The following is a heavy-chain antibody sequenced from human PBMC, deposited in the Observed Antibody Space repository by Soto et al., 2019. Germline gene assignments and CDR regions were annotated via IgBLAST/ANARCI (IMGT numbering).Heavy chain of an antibody. D-gene: IGHD6-13*01. V-gene: IGHV1-69*06. Sequence: SVKVSCKASGGTFSSYAISWVRQAPGQGLEWMGGIIPIFGTANYAQKFQGRVTITADKSTSTAYMELSSLRSEDTAVYYCASWKSIAAAGRYNWFDPWCQGTRVTVSS. CDR2: IIPIFGTA. J-gene: IGHJ5*02. CDR3: ASWKSIAAAGRYNWFDP. CDR1: GGTFSSYA.